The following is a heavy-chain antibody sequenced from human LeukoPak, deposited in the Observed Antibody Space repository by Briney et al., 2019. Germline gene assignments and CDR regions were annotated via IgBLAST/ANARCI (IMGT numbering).Heavy chain of an antibody. V-gene: IGHV3-23*01. CDR2: ISGSGGGT. CDR1: GFTFSSFT. Sequence: LSGGSLRLSCAASGFTFSSFTMSWVRQAPGKGLEWVSSISGSGGGTYYADSVKGRFTISRDNSKNTLYLQMNRLRAEDTAVYYCAKVPVAGINYPFDIWGRGTMVTVSS. J-gene: IGHJ3*02. CDR3: AKVPVAGINYPFDI. D-gene: IGHD6-19*01.